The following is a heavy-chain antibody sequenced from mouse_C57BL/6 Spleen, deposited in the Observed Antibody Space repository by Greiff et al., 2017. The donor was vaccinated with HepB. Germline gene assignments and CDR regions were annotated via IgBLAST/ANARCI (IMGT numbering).Heavy chain of an antibody. CDR3: VRGGGYVNAMDY. CDR1: GFSFNTYA. CDR2: IRSKSNNYAT. Sequence: EVQRVESGGGLVQPKGSLKLSCAASGFSFNTYAMNWVRQAPGKGLEWVARIRSKSNNYATYYADSVKDRFTISRDDSESMLYLQMNNLKTEDTAMYYCVRGGGYVNAMDYWGQGTSVTVSS. D-gene: IGHD3-2*02. V-gene: IGHV10-1*01. J-gene: IGHJ4*01.